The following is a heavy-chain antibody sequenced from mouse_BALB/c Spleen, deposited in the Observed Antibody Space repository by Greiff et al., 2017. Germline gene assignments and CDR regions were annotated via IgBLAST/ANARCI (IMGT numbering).Heavy chain of an antibody. CDR2: ISSGGST. CDR1: GFTFSSYA. CDR3: ANDGYYSNYYAMYY. V-gene: IGHV5-6-5*01. J-gene: IGHJ4*01. Sequence: EVQGVESGGGLVKPGGSLKLSCAASGFTFSSYAMSWVRQTPEKRLEWVASISSGGSTYYPDSVKGRFTISRDNARNIQYLQMSSLRSEDTAMYYCANDGYYSNYYAMYYWGQGTSVTVSS. D-gene: IGHD2-3*01.